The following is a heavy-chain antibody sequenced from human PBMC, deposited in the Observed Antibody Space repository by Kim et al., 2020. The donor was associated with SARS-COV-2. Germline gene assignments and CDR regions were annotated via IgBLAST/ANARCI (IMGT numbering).Heavy chain of an antibody. CDR1: GGSVSSSNW. CDR3: ARDRGGMAFDI. Sequence: SETLSLTCAVSGGSVSSSNWWSWVRQPPEKGLEWIGEIYHDGSTHYNPSLKSRVTISVDKPKNQFSLTLSSVTAADTAVYYCARDRGGMAFDIWGQGTVV. J-gene: IGHJ3*02. V-gene: IGHV4-4*02. D-gene: IGHD3-10*01. CDR2: IYHDGST.